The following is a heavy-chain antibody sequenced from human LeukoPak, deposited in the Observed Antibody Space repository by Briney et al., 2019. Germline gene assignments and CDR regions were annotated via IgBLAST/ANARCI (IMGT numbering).Heavy chain of an antibody. CDR1: GGSFSGYY. D-gene: IGHD3-3*01. J-gene: IGHJ4*02. Sequence: SETLSLTCAVYGGSFSGYYWSWIRQPPGKGLEWIGEINHSGSTNYNPSLKSRVTISVDTSKNQFSLKLSSETAADTAVYYCARRLPRVKNFDYWGQGTLVTVSS. CDR3: ARRLPRVKNFDY. CDR2: INHSGST. V-gene: IGHV4-34*01.